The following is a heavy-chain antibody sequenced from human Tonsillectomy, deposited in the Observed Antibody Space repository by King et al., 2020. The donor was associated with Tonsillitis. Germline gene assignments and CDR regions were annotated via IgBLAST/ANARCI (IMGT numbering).Heavy chain of an antibody. CDR3: ARGKGEILTGYYYY. V-gene: IGHV1-2*02. D-gene: IGHD3-9*01. J-gene: IGHJ4*02. CDR1: GYTFTGYD. Sequence: HVQLVESGAEVKKPGASVKVSCKASGYTFTGYDIHWVRQATGQGLEWMGWINPKSGGTDYAQRFQGRVTMTRDTSISTAHMELSRLRSDDTAVYYCARGKGEILTGYYYYWGQGTLVTVSS. CDR2: INPKSGGT.